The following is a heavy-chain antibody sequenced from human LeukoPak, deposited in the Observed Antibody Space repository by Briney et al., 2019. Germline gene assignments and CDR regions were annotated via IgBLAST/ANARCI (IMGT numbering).Heavy chain of an antibody. CDR2: IIPILDVA. D-gene: IGHD6-13*01. V-gene: IGHV1-69*04. CDR3: ARDFQYSSSWYPYNWFDP. CDR1: GGTFSSYA. J-gene: IGHJ5*02. Sequence: SVKVSCKASGGTFSSYAISWVRQAPGQGLEWMGRIIPILDVANYAQKFQGRVTITADKSTSTAYMELSSLRSEDTAVYYCARDFQYSSSWYPYNWFDPWGRGTLVTVSS.